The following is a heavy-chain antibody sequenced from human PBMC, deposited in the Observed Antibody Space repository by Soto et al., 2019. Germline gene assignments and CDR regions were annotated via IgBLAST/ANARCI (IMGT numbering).Heavy chain of an antibody. Sequence: SAPLSLTCAVYGGSFSGYYRSWSRQPPGKGLEWIGEINHSGSTNYNPSLKSRVTISVDTSKNQFSLKLSSVTAADTAVYYCARMSYYYDSSGYYYALDYWGQGTLVTVSS. CDR2: INHSGST. V-gene: IGHV4-34*01. D-gene: IGHD3-22*01. J-gene: IGHJ4*02. CDR1: GGSFSGYY. CDR3: ARMSYYYDSSGYYYALDY.